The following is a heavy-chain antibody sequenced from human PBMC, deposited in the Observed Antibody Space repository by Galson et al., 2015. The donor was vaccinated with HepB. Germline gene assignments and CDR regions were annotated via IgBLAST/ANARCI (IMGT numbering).Heavy chain of an antibody. J-gene: IGHJ5*02. Sequence: CAISGGSVSSNSAAWNWIRQSPSRGLEWLGRTYYRSKRYYDYAVSERSQITINPDISRTQFPLQLYSVTPEDTAVDYCARNVYYDTSGYYYKPGWVDPWGQGTLVTVSS. CDR1: GGSVSSNSAA. D-gene: IGHD3-22*01. CDR2: TYYRSKRYY. CDR3: ARNVYYDTSGYYYKPGWVDP. V-gene: IGHV6-1*01.